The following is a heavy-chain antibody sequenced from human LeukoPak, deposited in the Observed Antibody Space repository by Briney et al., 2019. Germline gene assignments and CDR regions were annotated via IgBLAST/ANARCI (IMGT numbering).Heavy chain of an antibody. Sequence: GGSLSLSCAASGFIFRSYGMHWVRQTPGKGLEWVAVIWYDGSNKYYADSVKGRFTISRDNSKNTLYLHMNSLRVEDTAVYYCARQQDSSGWTNDAFDIWGQGTMVTVSS. V-gene: IGHV3-33*01. CDR1: GFIFRSYG. D-gene: IGHD6-19*01. J-gene: IGHJ3*02. CDR2: IWYDGSNK. CDR3: ARQQDSSGWTNDAFDI.